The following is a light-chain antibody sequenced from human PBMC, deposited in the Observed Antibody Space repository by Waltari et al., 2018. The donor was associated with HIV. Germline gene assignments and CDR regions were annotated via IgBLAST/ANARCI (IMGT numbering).Light chain of an antibody. J-gene: IGLJ1*01. CDR3: GGYIGSYMPGV. Sequence: QSALTQPRSVSGSPGPAVTISCTGTSRDVGGYNSVSWYQQHPGEAPKLKIYDVSKRPSVVPDCFSGSTSGNTACLTTFPLQAEDEAEYDSGGYIGSYMPGVFGPGPHLTGL. CDR2: DVS. CDR1: SRDVGGYNS. V-gene: IGLV2-11*01.